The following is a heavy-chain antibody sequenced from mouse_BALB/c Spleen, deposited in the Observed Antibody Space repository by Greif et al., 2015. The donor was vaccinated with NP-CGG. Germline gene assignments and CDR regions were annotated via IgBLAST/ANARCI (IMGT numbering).Heavy chain of an antibody. CDR2: INPGSGGT. Sequence: QVQLQQSGAELVRPGTSVKVSCKASGYAFTNYLIEWVKQRPGQGLEWIGVINPGSGGTNYNEKFKGKATLTADKSSSTAYMQLSSLTSDDSAVYFCARGGWLLQMDYWGQGTSVTVSS. V-gene: IGHV1-54*01. D-gene: IGHD2-3*01. CDR3: ARGGWLLQMDY. J-gene: IGHJ4*01. CDR1: GYAFTNYL.